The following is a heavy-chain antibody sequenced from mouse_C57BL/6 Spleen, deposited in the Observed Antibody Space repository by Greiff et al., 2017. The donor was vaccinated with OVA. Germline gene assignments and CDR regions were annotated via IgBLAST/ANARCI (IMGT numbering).Heavy chain of an antibody. Sequence: EVQGVESGGDLVKPGGSLKLSCAASGFTFSSYGMSWVRQTPDKRLEWVATISSGGSYTYYPDSVKGRFTISRDNAKNTLYLQMSSLKSEDTAMYYWARRALYSDYFDYWGQGTTLTVSS. D-gene: IGHD2-1*01. CDR2: ISSGGSYT. V-gene: IGHV5-6*01. CDR1: GFTFSSYG. CDR3: ARRALYSDYFDY. J-gene: IGHJ2*01.